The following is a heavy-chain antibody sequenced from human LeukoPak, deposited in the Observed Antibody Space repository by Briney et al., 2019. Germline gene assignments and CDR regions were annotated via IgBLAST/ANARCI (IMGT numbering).Heavy chain of an antibody. J-gene: IGHJ6*02. CDR2: ISRYASYT. Sequence: PGGSLRLSCAAPGFTFSSYGMHWVRQAPGKGREWWSYISRYASYTNYPDSGKGRFTISRDNAKNSLDLQKNSRRAEDTAGYYRARGHYGMDVWGQGTTVTVSS. V-gene: IGHV3-21*05. CDR3: ARGHYGMDV. CDR1: GFTFSSYG.